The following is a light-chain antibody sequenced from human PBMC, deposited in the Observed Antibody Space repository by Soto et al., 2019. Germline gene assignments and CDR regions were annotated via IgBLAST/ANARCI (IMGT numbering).Light chain of an antibody. V-gene: IGKV2-28*01. CDR3: VQALQSPPWT. J-gene: IGKJ1*01. CDR2: LGS. Sequence: DTVVTQSPLSLPVTPGEPASISCRSSQSLLHINGYNYLDWYLQKPGQSPQLLIYLGSNRASGVPDRFSGSGSGTDFTLKISRVEAEDVGVYYCVQALQSPPWTFGQGTKVDIK. CDR1: QSLLHINGYNY.